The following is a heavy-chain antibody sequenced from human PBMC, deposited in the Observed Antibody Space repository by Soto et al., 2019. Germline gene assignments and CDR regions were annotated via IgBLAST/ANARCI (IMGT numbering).Heavy chain of an antibody. CDR2: MYHSGST. V-gene: IGHV4-4*02. CDR3: ARVLSSGWSRFDY. J-gene: IGHJ4*02. D-gene: IGHD6-19*01. CDR1: GGSISSDYW. Sequence: QVPLQESGPGLVKPSGTLSLTCAVSGGSISSDYWWTWVRQPPGKGLEWIAEMYHSGSTNYNPSLKSRVTISVDKSKNQISLKLSSVTAADTAVYYCARVLSSGWSRFDYWGQGTLVTVSS.